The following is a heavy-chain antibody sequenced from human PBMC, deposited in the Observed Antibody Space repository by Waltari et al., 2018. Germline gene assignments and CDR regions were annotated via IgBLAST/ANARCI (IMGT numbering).Heavy chain of an antibody. J-gene: IGHJ4*02. D-gene: IGHD6-25*01. Sequence: QVQLRESGPGLVRSSETLSLTCTVSGQSVHNDFYWAWIRQSPGGGLEWIASIYHTGSSHYNSSLKSRVSISTDMSTKQFFLTLTHLTAADTAVYYCAEEGNTTAGLFDSWGQGTLVTVSS. CDR1: GQSVHNDFY. V-gene: IGHV4-38-2*02. CDR2: IYHTGSS. CDR3: AEEGNTTAGLFDS.